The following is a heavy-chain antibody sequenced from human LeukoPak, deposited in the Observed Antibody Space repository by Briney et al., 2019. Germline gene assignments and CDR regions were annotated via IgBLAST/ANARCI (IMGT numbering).Heavy chain of an antibody. Sequence: SETLSLTCIVSGGSVSSYYWSWIRQPPGKGLEWIGYIYYSGRTNYNPSLKSRVTISVDTSKNQFSLKLSSVTAADTAVYHCARDNWNYGSSMDVWGQGTTVTVSS. J-gene: IGHJ6*02. CDR3: ARDNWNYGSSMDV. CDR1: GGSVSSYY. CDR2: IYYSGRT. V-gene: IGHV4-59*02. D-gene: IGHD1-7*01.